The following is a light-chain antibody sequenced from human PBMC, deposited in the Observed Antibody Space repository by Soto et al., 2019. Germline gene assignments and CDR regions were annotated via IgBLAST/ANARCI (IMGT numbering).Light chain of an antibody. CDR2: DAY. CDR3: QKHNTYSHT. CDR1: QNINTW. Sequence: DIQMTQSPSTLSASVGDSVTISCRASQNINTWLAWYHQKPGMAPKLLISDAYTLESGVPSRFSGSGSGPEFTLTISNLQPEDFATYYCQKHNTYSHTFGQGTRLEIK. V-gene: IGKV1-5*01. J-gene: IGKJ5*01.